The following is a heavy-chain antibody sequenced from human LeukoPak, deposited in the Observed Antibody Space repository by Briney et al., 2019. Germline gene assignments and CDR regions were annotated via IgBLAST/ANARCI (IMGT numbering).Heavy chain of an antibody. CDR1: VFTFSNYG. D-gene: IGHD4-17*01. CDR2: ISYDGSNK. J-gene: IGHJ4*02. V-gene: IGHV3-30*18. CDR3: AKNSHDYCDILAY. Sequence: GWALRLSCAASVFTFSNYGMNWVRQAPAKGLEWVAVISYDGSNKYYADSVKGRFTISRDNSKTTLYLQRNSLRAEYTAVYYCAKNSHDYCDILAYWGQGTLVTVSS.